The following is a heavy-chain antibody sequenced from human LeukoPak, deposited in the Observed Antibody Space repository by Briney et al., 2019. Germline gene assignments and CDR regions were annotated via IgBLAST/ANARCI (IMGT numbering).Heavy chain of an antibody. CDR3: VRGRIYYNSTGYQV. CDR1: GGSISSSSYY. Sequence: SETLSLTCTVSGGSISSSSYYWGWIRQPPGKGLEWIGHIYYSGSTKYTPSLKSRVTISIDTSKNQFSLKLSSVTAADTALYYCVRGRIYYNSTGYQVWGQGTLVTVSS. J-gene: IGHJ4*02. CDR2: IYYSGST. V-gene: IGHV4-61*05. D-gene: IGHD3-22*01.